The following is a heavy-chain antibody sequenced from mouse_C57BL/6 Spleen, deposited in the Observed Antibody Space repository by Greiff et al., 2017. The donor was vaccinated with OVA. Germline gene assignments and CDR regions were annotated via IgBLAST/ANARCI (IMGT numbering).Heavy chain of an antibody. CDR3: ARGRATYSPSWYFDV. D-gene: IGHD3-1*01. V-gene: IGHV1-50*01. CDR1: GYTFTSYW. CDR2: IDPSDSYT. J-gene: IGHJ1*03. Sequence: QVQLQQPGAELVKPGASVKLSCKASGYTFTSYWMQWVKQRPGQGLEWIGEIDPSDSYTNYNQKFKGKATLTVDTSSSTAYMQLSSLTSEDSAVYYCARGRATYSPSWYFDVWGTGTTVTVSS.